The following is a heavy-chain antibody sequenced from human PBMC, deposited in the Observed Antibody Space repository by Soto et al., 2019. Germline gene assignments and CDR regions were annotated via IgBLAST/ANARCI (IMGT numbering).Heavy chain of an antibody. Sequence: GESLKISCKGSGYSFTSYWISWVRQMPGKGLEWMGRIDPSDSYTNYSPSFQGHVTISADKSISTAYLQWSSLKASDTAMYYCARAAGTSAYYHYVMDVWGQGTTVIVSS. D-gene: IGHD6-13*01. CDR2: IDPSDSYT. J-gene: IGHJ6*02. CDR3: ARAAGTSAYYHYVMDV. CDR1: GYSFTSYW. V-gene: IGHV5-10-1*01.